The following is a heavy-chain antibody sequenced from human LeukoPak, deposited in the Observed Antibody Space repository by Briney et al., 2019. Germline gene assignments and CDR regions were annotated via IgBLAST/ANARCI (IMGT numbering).Heavy chain of an antibody. CDR3: ARSGFEDIVATISPYYYGMDV. D-gene: IGHD5-12*01. CDR1: GGSISSGSYY. V-gene: IGHV4-61*02. CDR2: IYTSGST. J-gene: IGHJ6*02. Sequence: SETLSLTCTVSGGSISSGSYYWSWIRQPAGKGLEWIGRIYTSGSTNYNPSLKSRVTISVDTSKNQFSLKLSSVTAADTAVYYCARSGFEDIVATISPYYYGMDVWGQGTTVTVSS.